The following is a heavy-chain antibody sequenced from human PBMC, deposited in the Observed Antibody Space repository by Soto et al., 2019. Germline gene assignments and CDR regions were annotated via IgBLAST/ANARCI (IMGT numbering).Heavy chain of an antibody. J-gene: IGHJ6*03. V-gene: IGHV3-48*01. CDR2: ISSSSSTI. CDR1: GFTFSSYS. D-gene: IGHD3-3*01. Sequence: EVQLVESGGGLVQPGGSLRLSCAASGFTFSSYSMNWVRQAPGKGLERVSYISSSSSTIYDAASVKGRFTISRDNAKISLYLQMNSLRAEDTAVYYCARYKSITILGVPDYYYYMDVCGKGTTVTVSS. CDR3: ARYKSITILGVPDYYYYMDV.